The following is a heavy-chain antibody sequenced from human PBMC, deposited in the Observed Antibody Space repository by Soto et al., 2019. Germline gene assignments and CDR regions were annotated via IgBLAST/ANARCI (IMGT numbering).Heavy chain of an antibody. V-gene: IGHV3-74*01. CDR1: GFPFSNFW. J-gene: IGHJ4*02. CDR2: INSAGVTT. CDR3: ARGWGHSYYYLDY. Sequence: GGSLRLSCAASGFPFSNFWIHWVRQAPWKGLVWVSRINSAGVTTTYADSVKGRFTISRDNAKSTLYLQMNSLTAEDTAVYYCARGWGHSYYYLDYWGQGILVTFYS. D-gene: IGHD3-10*01.